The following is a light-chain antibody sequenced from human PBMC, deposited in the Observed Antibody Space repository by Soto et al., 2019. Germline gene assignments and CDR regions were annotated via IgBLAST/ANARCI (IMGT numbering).Light chain of an antibody. CDR1: QSVRSK. CDR3: QHYNNWPA. J-gene: IGKJ1*01. Sequence: EIVMTQSPATLSVSPGERATLSCRASQSVRSKLAWYQQKPGQAPRLLIYDASTRAPGVPARFSGSGSGTEFTLTISSLQSEDFAVYSCQHYNNWPAFVQGTKVESK. CDR2: DAS. V-gene: IGKV3-15*01.